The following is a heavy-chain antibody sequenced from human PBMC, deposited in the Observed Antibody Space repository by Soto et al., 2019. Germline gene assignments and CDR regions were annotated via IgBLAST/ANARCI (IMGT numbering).Heavy chain of an antibody. D-gene: IGHD2-21*02. CDR3: TTDPYCGGDCSDFDY. CDR1: GFTFSNAW. V-gene: IGHV3-15*07. CDR2: IKSKTDGGTT. Sequence: GGSLRLSCAASGFTFSNAWMNWVRQAPGKGLEWVGRIKSKTDGGTTDYAAPVKGRFTISRDDSKNTLYLLMNSLKTEDTAVYYCTTDPYCGGDCSDFDYWGQGTLVTVSS. J-gene: IGHJ4*02.